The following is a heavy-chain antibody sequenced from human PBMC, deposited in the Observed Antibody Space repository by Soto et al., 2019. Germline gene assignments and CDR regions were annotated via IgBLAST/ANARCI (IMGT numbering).Heavy chain of an antibody. CDR2: IKQDGSEK. CDR1: GFTFSSYW. Sequence: GGSLRLSCAASGFTFSSYWMSWVRQAPGKGLEWVANIKQDGSEKYYVDSVKGRFTISRDNAKNSLYLQMNSLRAEDTAVYYCATLTGWGSEDDAFDIWGQGTMVTVSS. V-gene: IGHV3-7*03. J-gene: IGHJ3*02. CDR3: ATLTGWGSEDDAFDI. D-gene: IGHD2-21*01.